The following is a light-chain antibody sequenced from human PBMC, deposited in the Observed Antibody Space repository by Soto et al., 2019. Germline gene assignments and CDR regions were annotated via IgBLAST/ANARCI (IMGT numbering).Light chain of an antibody. CDR2: EVS. V-gene: IGLV2-8*01. CDR3: SSNAGSNNLV. CDR1: SSDVGGYNY. J-gene: IGLJ2*01. Sequence: QSALTQPPSASGSPGQSVTTSCTGTSSDVGGYNYVSWYQQHPGKAPKVMIYEVSKRPSGVPDRFSGSKSGNTASLTVSGLQAEDEADYYCSSNAGSNNLVFGGGTKLTVL.